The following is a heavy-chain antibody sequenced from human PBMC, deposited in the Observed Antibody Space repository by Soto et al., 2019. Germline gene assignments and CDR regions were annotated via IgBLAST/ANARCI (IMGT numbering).Heavy chain of an antibody. CDR1: GGTLSSFINYP. V-gene: IGHV1-69*06. CDR2: IVPNVGTV. CDR3: ATSPGWLGEGSGGLDV. D-gene: IGHD3-10*01. J-gene: IGHJ6*02. Sequence: QMQLVQSGAEVKKPGSSVKVSCKASGGTLSSFINYPINWVRQAPGQGLEWMGGIVPNVGTVNYAQKFQGRVTITADKSTGTAYMELSSLRSEDTALYYCATSPGWLGEGSGGLDVWGLGATVTVSS.